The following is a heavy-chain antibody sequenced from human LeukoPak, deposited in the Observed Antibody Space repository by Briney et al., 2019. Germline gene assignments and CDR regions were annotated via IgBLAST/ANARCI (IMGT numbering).Heavy chain of an antibody. J-gene: IGHJ2*01. D-gene: IGHD2-2*01. CDR1: GGFISSYY. V-gene: IGHV4-4*07. Sequence: SETLCLTCSVSGGFISSYYWSWIRQPAGKGLEWIGRIYSSGTTNYSPSLKSRVTMSVDTSKNQFSLRLSSVTAADTAVYFCTRDIVLPTAYWYFDLWGRGTLVTVSS. CDR2: IYSSGTT. CDR3: TRDIVLPTAYWYFDL.